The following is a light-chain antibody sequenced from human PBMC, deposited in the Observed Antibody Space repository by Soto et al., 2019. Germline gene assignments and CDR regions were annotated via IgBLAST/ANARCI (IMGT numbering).Light chain of an antibody. Sequence: EIVMTQSPASLSVSPGERVTLSCRSSQSVGSNLAWYQRKPGPAHRLLMYDASTRATGIPARFSGSGAGTEFTLTISSLQSEDFAVYYGQHYNHWPPWTFGQGTKVEIK. CDR3: QHYNHWPPWT. CDR2: DAS. V-gene: IGKV3-15*01. J-gene: IGKJ1*01. CDR1: QSVGSN.